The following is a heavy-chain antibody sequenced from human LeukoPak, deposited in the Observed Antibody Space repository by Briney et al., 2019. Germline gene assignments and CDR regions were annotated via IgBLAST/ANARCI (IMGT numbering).Heavy chain of an antibody. Sequence: PGGSLRLSCAASGFTFSSYAMHWVRQAPGKGLEWVTVISYDGSNKYSADSVKGRFTISRDNSKNTLYLQMNSLRAEDTAVYYCAKDVYGDYVFDFQHWGQGTLVTVSS. CDR1: GFTFSSYA. D-gene: IGHD4-17*01. CDR2: ISYDGSNK. V-gene: IGHV3-30-3*01. J-gene: IGHJ1*01. CDR3: AKDVYGDYVFDFQH.